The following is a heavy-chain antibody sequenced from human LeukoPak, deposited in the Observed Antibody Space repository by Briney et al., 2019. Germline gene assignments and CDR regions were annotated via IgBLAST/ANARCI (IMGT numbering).Heavy chain of an antibody. V-gene: IGHV4-4*07. Sequence: SETLSLTCTVSGGSISSYYWSWVRQPAGKGLEWVGRIQSSGSTNHNPSLKSRVTMSVDTSKFQFSLKLSSVTAADTAVYYCARGVSPLDYWGQGTLVTVSS. CDR2: IQSSGST. J-gene: IGHJ4*02. CDR3: ARGVSPLDY. CDR1: GGSISSYY. D-gene: IGHD2-8*01.